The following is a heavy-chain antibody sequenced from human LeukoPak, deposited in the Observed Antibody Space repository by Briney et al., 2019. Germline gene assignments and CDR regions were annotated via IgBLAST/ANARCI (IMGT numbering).Heavy chain of an antibody. CDR2: ISAYNGNT. CDR3: ARDSLGRVGATASRRAFDI. D-gene: IGHD1-26*01. Sequence: ASVKVSCKASGYTFTSYGISWVRQAPGQGLEWMGWISAYNGNTNYAQKLQGRVTMTTDTSTSTAYMELRSLRSDDTAVYYCARDSLGRVGATASRRAFDIWGQGTMVTVSS. CDR1: GYTFTSYG. J-gene: IGHJ3*02. V-gene: IGHV1-18*01.